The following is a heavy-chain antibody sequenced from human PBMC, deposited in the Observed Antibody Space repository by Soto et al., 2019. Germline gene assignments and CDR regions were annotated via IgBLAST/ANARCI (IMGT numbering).Heavy chain of an antibody. Sequence: QMHLVESGGGVVQPGRSLTLSCVASGFTFTSYGIHWVRQAPGKGLEWVAVMWYDGSNKYYGDSVKGRFSISRDNSKNTVYLQMNSLRAEDTAVYYCARDCRFLEWLDYWGQGTLVSVSS. J-gene: IGHJ4*02. V-gene: IGHV3-33*01. CDR2: MWYDGSNK. CDR1: GFTFTSYG. D-gene: IGHD3-3*01. CDR3: ARDCRFLEWLDY.